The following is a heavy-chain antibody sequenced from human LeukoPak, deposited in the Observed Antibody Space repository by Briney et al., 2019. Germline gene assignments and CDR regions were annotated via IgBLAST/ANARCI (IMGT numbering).Heavy chain of an antibody. CDR3: AKGIAVAGTTNFDY. V-gene: IGHV3-23*01. CDR1: GFTFSSYA. CDR2: ISGSGGST. D-gene: IGHD6-19*01. J-gene: IGHJ4*02. Sequence: PGGSLRLSCAASGFTFSSYAMSWVRQAPGKGLEWVSAISGSGGSTYYADSAKGRFTISRDNSKNTLYLQMNSLRAEDTAVYYCAKGIAVAGTTNFDYWGQGTLVTVSS.